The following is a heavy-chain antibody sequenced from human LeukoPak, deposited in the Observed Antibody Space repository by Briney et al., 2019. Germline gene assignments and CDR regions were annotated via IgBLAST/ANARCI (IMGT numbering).Heavy chain of an antibody. Sequence: AGTLRLSCAASGFTFDDYGMSWVRQAPGKGLEWVSGINWNGGSTGYADSVKGRFTISRDNAKNSLYLQMNSLRAEDTALYYCARDRKVVITGLGDYWGQGTLVTVSS. D-gene: IGHD3-22*01. CDR1: GFTFDDYG. J-gene: IGHJ4*02. V-gene: IGHV3-20*04. CDR3: ARDRKVVITGLGDY. CDR2: INWNGGST.